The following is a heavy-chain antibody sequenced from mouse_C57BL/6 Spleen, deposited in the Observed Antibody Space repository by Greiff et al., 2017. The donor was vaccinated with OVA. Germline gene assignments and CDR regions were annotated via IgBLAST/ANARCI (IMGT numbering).Heavy chain of an antibody. V-gene: IGHV1-22*01. D-gene: IGHD2-5*01. Sequence: EVQLQQSGPDLVKPGASVKMSCKASGYTFTDYNMHWVKQSHGKSLEWIGYINPNNGGTSYNQKFKGKATLTVNKSSSTAYMELRSLTSEDSAVYYCAREAYYSNYAPYAMDYWGQGTSVTVSS. J-gene: IGHJ4*01. CDR2: INPNNGGT. CDR3: AREAYYSNYAPYAMDY. CDR1: GYTFTDYN.